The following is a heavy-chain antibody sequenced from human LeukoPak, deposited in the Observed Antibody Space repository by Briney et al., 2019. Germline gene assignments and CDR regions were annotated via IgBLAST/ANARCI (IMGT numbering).Heavy chain of an antibody. Sequence: GGSLRLSCAASGFTLSSYAMSWVRQGPGKGLEWVSAISVSGNTYHADSVKGRFTISRDSYKNTLYLQMNSLRAEDTAVYYCAKGGRIVGATALDYWGQGTLVTVSS. D-gene: IGHD1-26*01. CDR3: AKGGRIVGATALDY. CDR1: GFTLSSYA. V-gene: IGHV3-23*01. CDR2: ISVSGNT. J-gene: IGHJ4*02.